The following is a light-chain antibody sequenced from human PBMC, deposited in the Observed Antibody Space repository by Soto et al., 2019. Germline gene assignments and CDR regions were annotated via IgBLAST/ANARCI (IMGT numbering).Light chain of an antibody. CDR1: QSVSSSY. V-gene: IGKV3-20*01. CDR3: QQYGSSPLFT. CDR2: GAS. Sequence: EIVLTQSPGTLSLSPGERATLSCRASQSVSSSYLAWYQQKPGQAPRLLIYGASSRATGIPDRFSGSESGTDFTLTISRLEPEDFAVYYWQQYGSSPLFTFGPGTKVDIK. J-gene: IGKJ3*01.